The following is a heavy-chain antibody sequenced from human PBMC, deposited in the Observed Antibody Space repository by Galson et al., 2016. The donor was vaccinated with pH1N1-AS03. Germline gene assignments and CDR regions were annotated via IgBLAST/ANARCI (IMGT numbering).Heavy chain of an antibody. CDR3: ARFQFQFTFDH. J-gene: IGHJ4*02. CDR1: GFIYNNYW. CDR2: IKQDGSEI. Sequence: SLRLSCAASGFIYNNYWMSWVRQAPGKGLEWVANIKQDGSEIHYADSVRGRFIISRDNAKSSLYLQMNSLRADDTAVYFCARFQFQFTFDHWGQGNLVTVSS. V-gene: IGHV3-7*03. D-gene: IGHD5-24*01.